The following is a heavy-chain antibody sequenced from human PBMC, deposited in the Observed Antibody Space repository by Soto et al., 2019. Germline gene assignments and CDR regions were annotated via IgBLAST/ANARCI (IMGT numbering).Heavy chain of an antibody. Sequence: ASVKVSCKASGGTFSSYAIIWVRQAPGQGLEWMGGIIPIFGTANYAQKFQGRVTITADESTSTAYMELSSLRSEDTAVYYCARFGIAVAANYFDYWGQGTLVTVSS. J-gene: IGHJ4*02. CDR1: GGTFSSYA. CDR3: ARFGIAVAANYFDY. V-gene: IGHV1-69*13. D-gene: IGHD6-19*01. CDR2: IIPIFGTA.